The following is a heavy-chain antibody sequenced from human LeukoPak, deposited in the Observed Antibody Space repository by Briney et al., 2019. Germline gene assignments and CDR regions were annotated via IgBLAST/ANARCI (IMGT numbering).Heavy chain of an antibody. CDR2: ISRNGGST. V-gene: IGHV3-64*01. Sequence: GGSLRLSCAASGFTFSSYAMHWVRQAPGKGLEYVSAISRNGGSTYYANSVKGRFTISRDNSKNTLYLQMGSLRAEDTAVYYCARDDALYGSGSNRFDYWGQGTLVTVSS. CDR1: GFTFSSYA. CDR3: ARDDALYGSGSNRFDY. J-gene: IGHJ4*02. D-gene: IGHD3-10*01.